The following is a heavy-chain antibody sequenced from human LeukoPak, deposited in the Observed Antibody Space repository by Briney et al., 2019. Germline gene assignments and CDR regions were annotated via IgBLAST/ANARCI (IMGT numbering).Heavy chain of an antibody. CDR3: ARDLGGCGDRFCSYYFDH. J-gene: IGHJ4*02. D-gene: IGHD2-21*02. V-gene: IGHV3-33*01. CDR1: GFTFRSYG. Sequence: PGGSLRLSCGASGFTFRSYGMNWLRQAPGKGLEWVAVIWYDGSHKYYADSAKGRFTISRDNSKNTVSLQMDSLRVEDTALYYCARDLGGCGDRFCSYYFDHWGQGIKVTVSS. CDR2: IWYDGSHK.